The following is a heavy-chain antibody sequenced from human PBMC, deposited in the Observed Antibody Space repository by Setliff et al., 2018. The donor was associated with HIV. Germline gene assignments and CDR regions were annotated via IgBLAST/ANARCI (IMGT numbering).Heavy chain of an antibody. J-gene: IGHJ3*02. CDR2: INYDRITT. D-gene: IGHD3-3*01. CDR1: GFTFTNYW. V-gene: IGHV3-74*01. Sequence: PGGSLRLSCGASGFTFTNYWMHWIRQVPGKGLVWVSRINYDRITTSYADSVQGRFTISRDNAKNTVYLQMNSLRVDDTAVYFCASWRVPRDAFDIWGLGTRVTVSS. CDR3: ASWRVPRDAFDI.